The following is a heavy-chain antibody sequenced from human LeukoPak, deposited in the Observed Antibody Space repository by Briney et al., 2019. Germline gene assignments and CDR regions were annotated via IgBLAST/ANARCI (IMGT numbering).Heavy chain of an antibody. D-gene: IGHD1-26*01. V-gene: IGHV3-23*01. CDR2: ISGSGGST. CDR1: GLTFNHAW. Sequence: GGSLRLSCAASGLTFNHAWMSWVRQAPGKGLEWVSAISGSGGSTYYADSVKGRFTISRDNSKNTLYLQMNSLRAEDTAVYYCAKGLGGWPLQYFQHWGQGTLVTVSS. CDR3: AKGLGGWPLQYFQH. J-gene: IGHJ1*01.